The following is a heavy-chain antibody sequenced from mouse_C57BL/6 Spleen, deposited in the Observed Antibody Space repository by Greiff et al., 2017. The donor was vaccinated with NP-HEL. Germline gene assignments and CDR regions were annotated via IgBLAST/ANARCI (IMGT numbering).Heavy chain of an antibody. Sequence: QVHVKQPGAELVRPGSSVKLSCKASGYTFTSYWMDWVKQRPGQGLEWIGNIYPSDSETHYNQKFKDKATLTVDKSSSTAYMQLSSLTSEDSAVYYCARRGSGFAYWGQGTLVTVSA. CDR1: GYTFTSYW. CDR3: ARRGSGFAY. J-gene: IGHJ3*01. D-gene: IGHD3-2*02. V-gene: IGHV1-61*01. CDR2: IYPSDSET.